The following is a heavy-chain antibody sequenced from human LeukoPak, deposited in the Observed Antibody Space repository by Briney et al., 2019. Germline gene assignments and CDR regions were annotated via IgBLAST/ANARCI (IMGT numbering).Heavy chain of an antibody. CDR1: GYTFTGYY. D-gene: IGHD3-10*01. V-gene: IGHV1-2*06. CDR2: INPSSGGT. Sequence: GASVKVSCKASGYTFTGYYMHWVRQAPGQGLEWMGRINPSSGGTNYAQIFQGRVTMTRDTSMSTVYMELSRLRSDDTAVYYCARVGYYGSGTFDYWGQGTPVTVSS. J-gene: IGHJ4*02. CDR3: ARVGYYGSGTFDY.